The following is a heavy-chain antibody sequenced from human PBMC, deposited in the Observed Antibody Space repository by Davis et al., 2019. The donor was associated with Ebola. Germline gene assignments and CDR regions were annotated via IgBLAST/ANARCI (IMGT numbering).Heavy chain of an antibody. CDR2: IYYSGST. Sequence: SETLSLTCTVSGGSISSYYWSWIRQPPGKGLEWIGYIYYSGSTNYNPSLKSRVTISVDTSNNQFSLHLSSVTAADTAIYYCARFEGDYGDYYFDYWGQGTLVTVSS. CDR1: GGSISSYY. J-gene: IGHJ4*02. V-gene: IGHV4-59*08. CDR3: ARFEGDYGDYYFDY. D-gene: IGHD4-17*01.